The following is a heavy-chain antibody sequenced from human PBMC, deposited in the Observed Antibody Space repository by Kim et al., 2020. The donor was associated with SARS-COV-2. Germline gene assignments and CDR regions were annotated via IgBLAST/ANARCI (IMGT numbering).Heavy chain of an antibody. D-gene: IGHD6-19*01. CDR2: MNPKSGVT. J-gene: IGHJ3*02. CDR1: GYTFSDYY. CDR3: ATRVAGRSGPLDAFDI. V-gene: IGHV1-2*06. Sequence: ASVKVSCKASGYTFSDYYMNWVRQAPGQGLEWMGRMNPKSGVTTYTQKFQGRVTMTRDTSTSTAYMELSSLRSDDTAMFFCATRVAGRSGPLDAFDIWGQ.